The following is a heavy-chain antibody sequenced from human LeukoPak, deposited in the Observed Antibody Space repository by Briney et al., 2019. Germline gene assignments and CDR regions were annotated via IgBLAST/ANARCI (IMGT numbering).Heavy chain of an antibody. J-gene: IGHJ4*02. D-gene: IGHD3-10*01. CDR3: ARAHYLRLYFFDY. CDR2: XXXXXXXX. CDR1: GYTITDYX. Sequence: ASVKXSCXASGYTITDYXXHXXXQAPXXXXXXXGXXXXXXXXXXXXXXFXXXXXMXXXXSINTAYMELSSLTSDDTAVYFCARAHYLRLYFFDYWGQGTLVTVSS. V-gene: IGHV1-2*02.